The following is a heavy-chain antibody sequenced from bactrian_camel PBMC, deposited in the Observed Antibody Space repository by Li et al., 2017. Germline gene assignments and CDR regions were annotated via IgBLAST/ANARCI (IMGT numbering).Heavy chain of an antibody. CDR2: ITDSGRTT. Sequence: VQLVESGGGSVQSGGSLRLSCAASGFTFNNYAMTWVRQAPGKGLERVSSITDSGRTTYYADSVKGRSTISRDNAKNTLYLQMNSLKSEDTALYYCATTSFWVPSYWGQGTQVTVS. CDR3: ATTSFWVPSY. D-gene: IGHD5*01. J-gene: IGHJ4*01. CDR1: GFTFNNYA. V-gene: IGHV3S31*01.